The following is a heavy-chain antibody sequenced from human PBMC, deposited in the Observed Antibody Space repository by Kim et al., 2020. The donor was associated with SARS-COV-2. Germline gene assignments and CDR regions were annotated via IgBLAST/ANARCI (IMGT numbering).Heavy chain of an antibody. D-gene: IGHD6-19*01. J-gene: IGHJ4*02. CDR3: AKRRSSGWYWDFDY. V-gene: IGHV3-23*01. Sequence: DSGQGRFTISRDNSKNTLYLQMNSLRAEDTAVYYCAKRRSSGWYWDFDYWGQGTLVTVSS.